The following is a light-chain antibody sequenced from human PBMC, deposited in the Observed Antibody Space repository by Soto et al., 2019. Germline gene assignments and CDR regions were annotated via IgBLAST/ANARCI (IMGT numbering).Light chain of an antibody. J-gene: IGKJ1*01. Sequence: DIQMTQSPSSLSAFVGDRVTITCRASQGISNYLAWFQQKPGKVPKLLIYAASTLQSGVPSRFSGSGSGTDFTLTISSLQPEDVATYYCQKYNSAPPGTFGQGTNVEIK. CDR1: QGISNY. CDR2: AAS. CDR3: QKYNSAPPGT. V-gene: IGKV1-27*01.